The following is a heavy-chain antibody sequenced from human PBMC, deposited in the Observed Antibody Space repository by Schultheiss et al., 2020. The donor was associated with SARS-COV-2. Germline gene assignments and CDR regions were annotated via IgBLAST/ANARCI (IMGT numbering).Heavy chain of an antibody. CDR3: ARGLYFGDRGQ. CDR1: GLTLSTYL. D-gene: IGHD3-10*01. Sequence: GESLKISCAASGLTLSTYLMHWVRQVPGKGLEWVSYISSSSNSIYYADSVKGRFTISRDNSKNTLYLQMNSLRDEDSAIYYCARGLYFGDRGQWGQGTLVTVSS. V-gene: IGHV3-48*02. CDR2: ISSSSNSI. J-gene: IGHJ4*02.